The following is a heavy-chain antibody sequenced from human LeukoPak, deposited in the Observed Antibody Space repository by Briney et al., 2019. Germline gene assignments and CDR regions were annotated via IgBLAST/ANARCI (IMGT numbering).Heavy chain of an antibody. CDR1: GFAFRNYW. CDR2: INPDGSTT. D-gene: IGHD5-18*01. V-gene: IGHV3-74*01. CDR3: AKDQTAMALYY. Sequence: GGSLRLACVVSGFAFRNYWGYRVRQGRGWGLVGLSRINPDGSTTTYADSVKGRLPIPGDNSKNTLYLQMNSLRAEDTAVYYCAKDQTAMALYYWGQGSLVTLSS. J-gene: IGHJ4*02.